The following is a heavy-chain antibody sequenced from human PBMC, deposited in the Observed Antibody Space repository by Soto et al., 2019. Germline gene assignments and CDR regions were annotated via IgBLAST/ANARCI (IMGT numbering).Heavy chain of an antibody. J-gene: IGHJ5*02. V-gene: IGHV3-11*05. CDR2: ISSSGSST. Sequence: QVQLVESGGGLVKPGGSLRLSCEASAFTFSDNYMTWIRQAPEKGLEWVSSISSSGSSTNYADSVKGRFTISRDNAKNALSLRMNSLXAXXXXXXXXXXXXXXXXXDXXXQGTLVTVSS. CDR3: XXXXXXXXXDX. CDR1: AFTFSDNY.